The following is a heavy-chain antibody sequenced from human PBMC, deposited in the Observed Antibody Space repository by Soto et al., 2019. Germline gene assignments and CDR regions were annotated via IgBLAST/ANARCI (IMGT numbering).Heavy chain of an antibody. J-gene: IGHJ6*02. Sequence: EVQLVESGGGLVQPGGSLRLSCAASGFTFSSYTMNWVRQAPGKGLGWVSYITSSSSTIYYADSVKGRFTISRDNAKNSLYLQMNSLRDEDTAVYYCARTLAAAAYYYYYGMDVWGQGTTVTVSS. CDR3: ARTLAAAAYYYYYGMDV. CDR2: ITSSSSTI. V-gene: IGHV3-48*02. D-gene: IGHD6-13*01. CDR1: GFTFSSYT.